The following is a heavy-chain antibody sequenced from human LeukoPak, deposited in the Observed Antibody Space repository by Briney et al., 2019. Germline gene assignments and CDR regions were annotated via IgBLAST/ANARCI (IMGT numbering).Heavy chain of an antibody. V-gene: IGHV3-30-3*01. CDR2: ISYDGSNK. J-gene: IGHJ6*02. D-gene: IGHD3-9*01. CDR3: ARDGRLRYFDWLTPHRGYYYGMDV. CDR1: GFTFSSYA. Sequence: GGSLRLSCAASGFTFSSYAMHWVRQAPGKGLEWVAVISYDGSNKYYADSVKGRFTISRDNSKNTLYLQMNSLRAEDTAVYYCARDGRLRYFDWLTPHRGYYYGMDVWGQGTTVTVSS.